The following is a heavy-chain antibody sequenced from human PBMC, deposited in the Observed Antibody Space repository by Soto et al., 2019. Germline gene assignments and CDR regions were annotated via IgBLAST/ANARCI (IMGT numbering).Heavy chain of an antibody. V-gene: IGHV4-59*08. CDR1: GNSILNYY. J-gene: IGHJ4*02. CDR2: TYYGGST. CDR3: ARRYGPGFDY. D-gene: IGHD4-17*01. Sequence: SDTLSLTSNFFGNSILNYYWRCIKQSPGKTMEWIGNTYYGGSTNYNPSLESRVTISVDTSKNQFSLKLSSVTAADTAVYYCARRYGPGFDYWGQGTLVTVS.